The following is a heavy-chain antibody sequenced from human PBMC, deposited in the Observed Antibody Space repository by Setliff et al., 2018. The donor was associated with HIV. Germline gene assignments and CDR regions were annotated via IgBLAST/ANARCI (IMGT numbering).Heavy chain of an antibody. CDR2: IHYTGTT. J-gene: IGHJ3*02. D-gene: IGHD4-4*01. Sequence: PSETLSLTCTVSGGSISSSSYYWNWFRQYPGKGLEWIGYIHYTGTTNQNPSLRSLITISLDTSKNQFSLKLTSVTAADTAVYYCAMSMTTYPVSRAFDIWGQGTMVTVSS. CDR3: AMSMTTYPVSRAFDI. V-gene: IGHV4-31*01. CDR1: GGSISSSSYY.